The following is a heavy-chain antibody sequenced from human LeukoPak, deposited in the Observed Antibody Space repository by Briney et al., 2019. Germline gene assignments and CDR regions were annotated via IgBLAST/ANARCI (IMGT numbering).Heavy chain of an antibody. CDR2: ISYDGSNK. Sequence: GGSLRLSCAASGFTFSSYAMHWVRQAPGKGLEWVAVISYDGSNKYYADSVKGRFTISRDNSKNTLYLQMNSLRAEDTAVYYCARDLHNYDYVWGSSYYYYGMDVWGQGTTVTVSS. CDR3: ARDLHNYDYVWGSSYYYYGMDV. CDR1: GFTFSSYA. J-gene: IGHJ6*02. D-gene: IGHD3-16*01. V-gene: IGHV3-30*04.